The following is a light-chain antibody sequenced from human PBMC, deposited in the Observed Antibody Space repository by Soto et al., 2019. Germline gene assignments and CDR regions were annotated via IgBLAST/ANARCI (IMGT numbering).Light chain of an antibody. V-gene: IGKV1-6*01. CDR3: LQDYNYPRT. CDR2: AAS. J-gene: IGKJ1*01. CDR1: QGIRNG. Sequence: AIQMTQSPSSLYASVGDRVNITCRTSQGIRNGLGWFQQKPGKAPKLLINAASNLQSGVPSRFSGSGSGTDFTRTISSLQPEDVATYYCLQDYNYPRTFGQGTKVEIK.